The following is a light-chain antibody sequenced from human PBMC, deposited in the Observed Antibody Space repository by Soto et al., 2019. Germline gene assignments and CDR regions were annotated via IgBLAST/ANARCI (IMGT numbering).Light chain of an antibody. CDR1: QSVSTN. J-gene: IGKJ1*01. CDR3: QQLNNWTPCT. CDR2: GAS. V-gene: IGKV3-15*01. Sequence: ETVMTQSPATLSVSPGGRATLSCRASQSVSTNFAWYQHKPGPAPRLLIYGASTSAIGIPTRFPGSGSWTQFNLTISSLQSEDSAIDYCQQLNNWTPCTLGQGTNVES.